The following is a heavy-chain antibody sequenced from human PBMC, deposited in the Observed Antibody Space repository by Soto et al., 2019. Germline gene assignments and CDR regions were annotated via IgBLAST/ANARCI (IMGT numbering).Heavy chain of an antibody. Sequence: EVQLLESGGSLVQPGGSLRLSCAVSGFSFSTYGVTWVRQAPGKGLEWVSGVSGGSGTTHYADSVKGRFTITGDTSKNTVYLQMNSLGVEDTAVYYCAKWNGYGDHWGQGTLVTVSS. CDR1: GFSFSTYG. V-gene: IGHV3-23*01. D-gene: IGHD1-1*01. J-gene: IGHJ4*02. CDR2: VSGGSGTT. CDR3: AKWNGYGDH.